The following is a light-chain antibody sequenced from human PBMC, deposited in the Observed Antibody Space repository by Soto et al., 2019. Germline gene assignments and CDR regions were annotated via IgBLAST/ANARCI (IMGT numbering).Light chain of an antibody. CDR3: SSYTSS. CDR2: EVS. V-gene: IGLV2-14*01. J-gene: IGLJ1*01. Sequence: QAVVTQPASVSGSPGQSITISCTGTSSDVGGYNYVSWYQQYPGKAPKLMIYEVSNRPSGVSNRFSGSKSGNTASLTISGLQAEDEADYYCSSYTSSFGTGTKLTVL. CDR1: SSDVGGYNY.